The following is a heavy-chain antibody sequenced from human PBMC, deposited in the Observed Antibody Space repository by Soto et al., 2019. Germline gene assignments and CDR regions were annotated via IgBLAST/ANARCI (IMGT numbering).Heavy chain of an antibody. V-gene: IGHV4-59*01. J-gene: IGHJ4*02. CDR2: IYYSGST. Sequence: SETLSLTCTVSGGSISSYYWSRIRQPPGRGLMWIGYIYYSGSTNYNPSLKSRVTISVDTSKNQFSLQLSSVTAADTAVYYCARLKASSSSFDYWGQGTLVTVSS. CDR1: GGSISSYY. D-gene: IGHD6-6*01. CDR3: ARLKASSSSFDY.